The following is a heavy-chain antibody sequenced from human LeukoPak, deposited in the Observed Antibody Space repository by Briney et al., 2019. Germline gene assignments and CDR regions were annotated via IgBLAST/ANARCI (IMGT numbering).Heavy chain of an antibody. CDR3: ARHARLLWFGRPFDY. V-gene: IGHV3-7*01. D-gene: IGHD3-10*01. CDR2: IKQDGGEI. CDR1: GFPLSDYW. J-gene: IGHJ4*02. Sequence: PGGSLRLSCAASGFPLSDYWMSWVRQAPGKGLEWVANIKQDGGEIYYVDSVKGRFTISRDNAKNSLYLQMNSLTAEDTAVYYCARHARLLWFGRPFDYWGQGTLVTVSS.